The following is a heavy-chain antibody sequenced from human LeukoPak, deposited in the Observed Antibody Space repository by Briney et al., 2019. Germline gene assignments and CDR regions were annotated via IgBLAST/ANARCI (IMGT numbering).Heavy chain of an antibody. J-gene: IGHJ4*02. CDR1: GYTFTSYD. Sequence: ASVKLSCKASGYTFTSYDNTRVRQPTGQGLELMGWMNPNSGNTSYAQKVHGRVRMTRNTSISTAYMELSRLRSEDTAVYYGARGLRRGAVAGRSVNYWSQGTLVTVSS. CDR2: MNPNSGNT. V-gene: IGHV1-8*01. CDR3: ARGLRRGAVAGRSVNY. D-gene: IGHD6-13*01.